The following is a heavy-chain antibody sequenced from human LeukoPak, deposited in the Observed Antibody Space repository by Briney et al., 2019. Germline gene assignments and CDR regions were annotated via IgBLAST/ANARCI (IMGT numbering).Heavy chain of an antibody. CDR3: AGSYYNVFDY. CDR1: GFTFSTYI. D-gene: IGHD3-10*01. J-gene: IGHJ4*02. V-gene: IGHV3-33*08. CDR2: IWYDGSNK. Sequence: GGSLRLSCAASGFTFSTYIMKWVRQAPGKGLEWVALIWYDGSNKYYADSVKGRFTISRDNSKNTLYLQMNSLRAEDTAVYYCAGSYYNVFDYWGEGTLVTVSS.